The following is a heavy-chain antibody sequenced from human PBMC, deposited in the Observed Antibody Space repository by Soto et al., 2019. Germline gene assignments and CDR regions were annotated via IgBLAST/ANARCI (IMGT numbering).Heavy chain of an antibody. CDR1: GGSISSYY. CDR2: IYYSRIT. Sequence: SETLSLTCTVSGGSISSYYWSWIRQPPGKGLEWIGYIYYSRITNYNPSLKSRVNISVDTSKNQFSLKLSSVTYADTAVYYCARYKSNYYYGMDVWGQGTTVTVS. D-gene: IGHD1-20*01. CDR3: ARYKSNYYYGMDV. J-gene: IGHJ6*02. V-gene: IGHV4-59*01.